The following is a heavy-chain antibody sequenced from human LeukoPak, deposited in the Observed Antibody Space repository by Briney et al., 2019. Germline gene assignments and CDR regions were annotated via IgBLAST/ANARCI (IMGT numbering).Heavy chain of an antibody. CDR3: ASRMR. CDR1: GDSINNNNYY. CDR2: INDRGST. J-gene: IGHJ4*02. V-gene: IGHV4-39*07. Sequence: PSETLSLTCTVSGDSINNNNYYWGWIRQPPGKGLEWIGEINDRGSTNYNPSLKSRLTISVDTSKNQFSLNLRSVTAADTAVYYCASRMRWGRGTLVTVSS.